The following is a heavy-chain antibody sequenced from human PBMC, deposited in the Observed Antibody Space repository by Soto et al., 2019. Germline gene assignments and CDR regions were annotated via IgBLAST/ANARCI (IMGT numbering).Heavy chain of an antibody. Sequence: DVQLLESGGGLVQPGGSLRLSCAASGFSFSSYAMVWVRQAPGKGLEWVAVISARGGSSYFADSVKGRFTLSRDNSKNALSLEMNSLRAEDTAIYFCAKGSIEYSASVDNWGQGTLVVVSS. CDR1: GFSFSSYA. D-gene: IGHD5-12*01. J-gene: IGHJ4*02. V-gene: IGHV3-23*01. CDR2: ISARGGSS. CDR3: AKGSIEYSASVDN.